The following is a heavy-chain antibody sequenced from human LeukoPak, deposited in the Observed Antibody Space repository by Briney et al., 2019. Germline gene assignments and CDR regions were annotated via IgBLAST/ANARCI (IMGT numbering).Heavy chain of an antibody. CDR1: GFTFSGYS. V-gene: IGHV3-48*02. CDR3: ARGDASGWSY. Sequence: PGGSLRLSCAASGFTFSGYSMNWVRQAPGKGLVWLSYISGSGSIIYYAGSVKGRFTISRVNAKNSLYLQMNSLRDEDTAVYYCARGDASGWSYWGQGTLVTVSS. CDR2: ISGSGSII. J-gene: IGHJ4*02. D-gene: IGHD6-19*01.